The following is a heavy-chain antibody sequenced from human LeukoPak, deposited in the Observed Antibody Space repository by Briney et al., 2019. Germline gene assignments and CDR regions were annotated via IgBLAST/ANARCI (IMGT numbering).Heavy chain of an antibody. CDR2: ISAYNGNT. Sequence: ASVKVSCKASGYTFTSYGISWVRQAPGQGLEWMGWISAYNGNTNYAQKLQGRVTLTTDASTSTAYMELRSLRSDDTAVYYCARDRPFDYADTWFDPWGQGTLVTVSS. J-gene: IGHJ5*02. D-gene: IGHD4-17*01. CDR1: GYTFTSYG. V-gene: IGHV1-18*01. CDR3: ARDRPFDYADTWFDP.